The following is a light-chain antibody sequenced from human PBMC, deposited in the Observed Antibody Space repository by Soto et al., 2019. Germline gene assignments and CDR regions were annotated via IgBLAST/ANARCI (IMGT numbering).Light chain of an antibody. Sequence: QSALTQPPSASGSPGQSVAISCTGTSSDVGGYNYVSWYQQHPGKAPKLMIYEVSKRPSGVPDRFSGSKSGNTASLTVSDLQAEDEADYYCSSYAGSSNVFGTGTKVTVL. V-gene: IGLV2-8*01. J-gene: IGLJ1*01. CDR1: SSDVGGYNY. CDR2: EVS. CDR3: SSYAGSSNV.